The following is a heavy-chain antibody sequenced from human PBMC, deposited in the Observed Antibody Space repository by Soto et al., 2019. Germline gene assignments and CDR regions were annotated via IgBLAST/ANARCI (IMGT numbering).Heavy chain of an antibody. CDR3: ARGALTVTNPNYGNWFDP. D-gene: IGHD4-17*01. CDR1: GGSFSGYY. J-gene: IGHJ5*02. CDR2: INHSGST. V-gene: IGHV4-34*01. Sequence: QVQLQQWGAGLLKPSETLSLTCAVYGGSFSGYYWSWIRQPPGKGLEWIGEINHSGSTNYNPSLKSRVPISVDTSTTQFALKLSSVTAADTAVYYCARGALTVTNPNYGNWFDPWGQGTLVTVSS.